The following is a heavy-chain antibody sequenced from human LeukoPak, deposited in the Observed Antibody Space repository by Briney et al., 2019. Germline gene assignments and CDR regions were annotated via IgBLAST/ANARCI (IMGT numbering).Heavy chain of an antibody. V-gene: IGHV3-21*01. CDR3: ARGFYGDEIDY. J-gene: IGHJ4*02. D-gene: IGHD4-17*01. Sequence: GGSLRLSCAASGXTFSSYSMNWVRQAPGKGLEWVSYISTTSSHMYYADSVKGRFTISRDNAKNSLYLQLKSLRAEDTAVYYCARGFYGDEIDYWGQGTLVTVSS. CDR2: ISTTSSHM. CDR1: GXTFSSYS.